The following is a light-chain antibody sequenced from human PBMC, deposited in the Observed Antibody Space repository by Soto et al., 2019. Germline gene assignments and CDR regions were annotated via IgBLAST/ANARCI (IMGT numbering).Light chain of an antibody. CDR1: QGISNS. J-gene: IGKJ5*01. V-gene: IGKV1-9*01. Sequence: DVQLTQSPSFMSLSAGDRVTITCRASQGISNSLAWYQQKPGKAPKLLIYSASTLQSGVPSRFSGGFSGTEFTLTISSLQPEDFATYYCQQLYRYPITFGQGTRRENK. CDR2: SAS. CDR3: QQLYRYPIT.